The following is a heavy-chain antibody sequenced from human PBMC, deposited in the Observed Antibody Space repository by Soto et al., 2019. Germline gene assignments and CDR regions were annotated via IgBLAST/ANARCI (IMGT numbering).Heavy chain of an antibody. D-gene: IGHD3-9*01. Sequence: SETLSLTCTVSGGSISSSSYYWGWIRQPPGKGLEWIGSIYYSGSTYYNPSLKSRVTISVDTSKNQFSLKLSSVTAADTAVYYCARDKWPSRYDILTGYSPGGMDVWGQGTTVTVSS. CDR1: GGSISSSSYY. CDR2: IYYSGST. J-gene: IGHJ6*02. V-gene: IGHV4-39*02. CDR3: ARDKWPSRYDILTGYSPGGMDV.